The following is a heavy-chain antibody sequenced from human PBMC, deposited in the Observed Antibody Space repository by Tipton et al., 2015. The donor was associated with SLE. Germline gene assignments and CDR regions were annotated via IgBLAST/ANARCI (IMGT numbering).Heavy chain of an antibody. V-gene: IGHV4-39*07. CDR2: IYYSGST. D-gene: IGHD3-10*01. Sequence: PGLVKPSETLSLTCTVSGGSISSSSYYWGWIRQPPGKGLEWIGSIYYSGSTYYNPSLKSRVTISVDTSKNQFSLKLSSVTAADTAVYYCARHAIDTYYYGSGSPGGEDYYYYYGMDVWGQGTTVTVSS. J-gene: IGHJ6*02. CDR3: ARHAIDTYYYGSGSPGGEDYYYYYGMDV. CDR1: GGSISSSSYY.